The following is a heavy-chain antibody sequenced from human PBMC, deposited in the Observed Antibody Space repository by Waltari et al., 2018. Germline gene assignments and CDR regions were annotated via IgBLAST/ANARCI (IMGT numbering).Heavy chain of an antibody. CDR2: IRGSGGST. CDR3: AKTKNYDSSGYWL. J-gene: IGHJ4*02. V-gene: IGHV3-23*01. CDR1: GFTFSSYA. D-gene: IGHD3-22*01. Sequence: EVQLLESGGGLVQPGGSLRLSCAASGFTFSSYAMSWVRQAPGKGLECVSAIRGSGGSTYYADSVKGRFTISRDNSKNTLYLQMNSLRAEDTAVYYCAKTKNYDSSGYWLWGQGTLVTVSS.